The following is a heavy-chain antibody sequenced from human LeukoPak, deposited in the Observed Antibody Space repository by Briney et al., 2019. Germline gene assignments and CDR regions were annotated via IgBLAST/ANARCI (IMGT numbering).Heavy chain of an antibody. Sequence: GGSLRLSCAASGFTFSSYSMNWVRQAPGKGLEWVSYISSSSSTIYYADSVKGRFTISRDNAKDSLYLQMNSLRAEDTAVYYCARDNLFYGDYVSYFDYWGQGTLVTVSS. D-gene: IGHD4-17*01. CDR1: GFTFSSYS. V-gene: IGHV3-48*04. CDR3: ARDNLFYGDYVSYFDY. CDR2: ISSSSSTI. J-gene: IGHJ4*02.